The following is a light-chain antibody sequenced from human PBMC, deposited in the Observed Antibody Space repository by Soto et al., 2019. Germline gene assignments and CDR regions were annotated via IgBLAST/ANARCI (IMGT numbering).Light chain of an antibody. CDR1: SSDVGLYNL. CDR2: EVN. V-gene: IGLV2-23*02. CDR3: CSYVGSSILM. J-gene: IGLJ3*02. Sequence: QSALTQPASVSGSPGQSITISCTGTSSDVGLYNLVSCYQQLPGKAPKLIIYEVNERPSGISDRFSGSKSGNTASLTISGLQDEDEADYYCCSYVGSSILMFGGGTQLTVL.